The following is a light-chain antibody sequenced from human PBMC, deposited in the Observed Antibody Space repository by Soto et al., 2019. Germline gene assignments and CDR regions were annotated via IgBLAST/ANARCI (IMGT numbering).Light chain of an antibody. V-gene: IGLV2-14*03. Sequence: QSALTQPASVSGSPGQSIAISCTGTSSDIGAYNFVSWYQQHPCKVPKLMIADVSNRPSGVSDRFSGSKSGNTASLTISGLQAEDSAEYYCRSYASTSPPYVFVTGTTLTVL. J-gene: IGLJ1*01. CDR2: DVS. CDR3: RSYASTSPPYV. CDR1: SSDIGAYNF.